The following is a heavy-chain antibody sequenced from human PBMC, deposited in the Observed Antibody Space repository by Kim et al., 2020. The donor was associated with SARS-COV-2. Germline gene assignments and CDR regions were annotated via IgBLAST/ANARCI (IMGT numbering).Heavy chain of an antibody. V-gene: IGHV4-39*01. Sequence: TYHTPSLKGRVTMSLDTSKKQFSLRLSSVTAADAAVYYCARHLRNWYFDLWGRGTLVTVSS. CDR3: ARHLRNWYFDL. CDR2: T. J-gene: IGHJ2*01.